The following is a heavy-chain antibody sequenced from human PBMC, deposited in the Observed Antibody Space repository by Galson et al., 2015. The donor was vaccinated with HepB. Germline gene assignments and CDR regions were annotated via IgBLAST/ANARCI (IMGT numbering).Heavy chain of an antibody. Sequence: RLSCAASGXTFSDYFMSWIRXAPGKGLEXVXYISSTGRTIYYADSVKGRFTISRDNAKKSLYLQMNSLRAADTAVYYCGRVHNGEGPDYWGQGALVTVSS. J-gene: IGHJ4*02. CDR3: GRVHNGEGPDY. V-gene: IGHV3-11*01. CDR1: GXTFSDYF. D-gene: IGHD4-17*01. CDR2: ISSTGRTI.